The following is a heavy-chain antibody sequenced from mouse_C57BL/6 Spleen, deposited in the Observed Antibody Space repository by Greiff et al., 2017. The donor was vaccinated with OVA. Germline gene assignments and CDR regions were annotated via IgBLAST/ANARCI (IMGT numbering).Heavy chain of an antibody. D-gene: IGHD2-12*01. Sequence: EVQGVESGPELVKPGASVKISCKASGYSFTGYYMNWVKQSPEKSLEWIGEINPSTGGTTYNQKFKAKATLTVDKSSSTAYMQLKSLTSEDSAVYYCARIYDGAMDYWGQGTSVTVSS. CDR2: INPSTGGT. CDR3: ARIYDGAMDY. V-gene: IGHV1-42*01. J-gene: IGHJ4*01. CDR1: GYSFTGYY.